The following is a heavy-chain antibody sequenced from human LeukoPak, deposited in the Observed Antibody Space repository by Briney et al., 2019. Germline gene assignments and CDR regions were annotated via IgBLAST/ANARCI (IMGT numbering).Heavy chain of an antibody. CDR3: ARASWVSSADAVR. J-gene: IGHJ4*02. V-gene: IGHV3-23*01. CDR2: LRGDGET. D-gene: IGHD3-16*01. Sequence: GGSLRLSCAASGLSFTSFAMSWVRQAPARGPEWVSSLRGDGETFYADSVRGRFTLSRDDSRNTVYLRLNNLRVEDTAIYYCARASWVSSADAVRWGQGTQVTVSS. CDR1: GLSFTSFA.